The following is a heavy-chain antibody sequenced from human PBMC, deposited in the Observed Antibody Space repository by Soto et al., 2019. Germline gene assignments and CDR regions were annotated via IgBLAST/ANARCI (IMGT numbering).Heavy chain of an antibody. V-gene: IGHV4-31*03. J-gene: IGHJ4*02. CDR2: IYYSGST. CDR3: ARVYGSGSQYFDY. D-gene: IGHD3-10*01. CDR1: GGSISSGGYY. Sequence: LSLTCTVSGGSISSGGYYWSWIRQHPGKGLEWIGYIYYSGSTYYNPSLKSRVTISVDTSKNQFSLKLSSVTAADTAVYYCARVYGSGSQYFDYWGQGTLVTVSS.